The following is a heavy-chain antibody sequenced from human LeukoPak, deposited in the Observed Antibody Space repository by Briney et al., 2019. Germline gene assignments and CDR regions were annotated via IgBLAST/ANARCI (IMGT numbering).Heavy chain of an antibody. CDR3: ARVSRESENRFDP. CDR2: IYHSGST. V-gene: IGHV4-30-2*01. D-gene: IGHD2/OR15-2a*01. CDR1: GGSISSGGYS. J-gene: IGHJ5*02. Sequence: SETLSLTCAVSGGSISSGGYSWSWIRQPPGKGLEWIGYIYHSGSTYYNPSLKSRVTISVDRSKNQFSLKLSSVTAADTAVYYCARVSRESENRFDPWGQGTLVTVSS.